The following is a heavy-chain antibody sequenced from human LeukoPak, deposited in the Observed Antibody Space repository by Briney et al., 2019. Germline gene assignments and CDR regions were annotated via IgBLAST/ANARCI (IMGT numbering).Heavy chain of an antibody. CDR1: GYTFTGYY. V-gene: IGHV1-2*02. Sequence: GASVKVSCKASGYTFTGYYIHWVRQAPGQGLEWMGWINPNSGGTNYAQKFQGRVTMTRDTSITTAYMELSRLRSDDTAVYYCAREVSSNGNRPIDFWGQGTLVTVSS. J-gene: IGHJ4*02. CDR3: AREVSSNGNRPIDF. CDR2: INPNSGGT. D-gene: IGHD3-22*01.